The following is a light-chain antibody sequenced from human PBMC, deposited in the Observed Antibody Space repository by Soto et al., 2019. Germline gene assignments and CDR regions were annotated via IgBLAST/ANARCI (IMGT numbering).Light chain of an antibody. CDR1: SSDVGDYNS. V-gene: IGLV2-11*01. J-gene: IGLJ1*01. Sequence: QSVLTQPRSVSGSPGQSVTVSCIGTSSDVGDYNSVSWYQQYSGKAPKVMIYDVSKRPSGVPDRFSGSKPGNTASLTISGLQAEDEADYYCCSYAASNTFVFGTGTKVTVL. CDR3: CSYAASNTFV. CDR2: DVS.